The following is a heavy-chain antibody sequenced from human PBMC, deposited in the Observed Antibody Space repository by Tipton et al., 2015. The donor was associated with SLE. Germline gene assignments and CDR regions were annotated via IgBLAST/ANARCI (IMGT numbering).Heavy chain of an antibody. CDR1: GFTFSSYA. CDR3: ARDGGSGWYGWYFDL. CDR2: ISYDGSDK. V-gene: IGHV3-30*04. J-gene: IGHJ2*01. D-gene: IGHD6-19*01. Sequence: QVQLVQSGGGVVQPGRSLRLSCAASGFTFSSYAMHWVRQAPGKGLEWVAIISYDGSDKYYADSVKGRFTISRDNAKSSLSLQMNSLRAEDTAVYYCARDGGSGWYGWYFDLWGRGTVVTVSS.